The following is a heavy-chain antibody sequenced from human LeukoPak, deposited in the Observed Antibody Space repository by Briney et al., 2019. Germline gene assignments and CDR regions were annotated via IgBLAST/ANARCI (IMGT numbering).Heavy chain of an antibody. V-gene: IGHV5-51*01. CDR1: GYSFTNYW. CDR3: ATPTLGTIGEYLFDY. Sequence: GESLKISCKGSGYSFTNYWIGWVRQMPGKGLEWMGIIYPGDSHTRYSPSFQGQVIISVDKSISTAYLQWSTLKASDTAMYYCATPTLGTIGEYLFDYWGQGTLVTVSS. CDR2: IYPGDSHT. D-gene: IGHD1-7*01. J-gene: IGHJ4*02.